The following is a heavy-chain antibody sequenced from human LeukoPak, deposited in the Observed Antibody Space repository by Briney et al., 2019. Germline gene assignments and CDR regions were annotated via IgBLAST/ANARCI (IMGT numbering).Heavy chain of an antibody. D-gene: IGHD2-2*01. Sequence: SETLSLTCTVSGGSISSYYWSWIRQPPGKGLEWIGYIYYSGSTNYNPSLKSRVTISVDTSKNQFSLKLSSVTAADTAVYYCARAAVPAADYWYFDLWGRGTLVTVSS. CDR1: GGSISSYY. CDR2: IYYSGST. CDR3: ARAAVPAADYWYFDL. J-gene: IGHJ2*01. V-gene: IGHV4-59*01.